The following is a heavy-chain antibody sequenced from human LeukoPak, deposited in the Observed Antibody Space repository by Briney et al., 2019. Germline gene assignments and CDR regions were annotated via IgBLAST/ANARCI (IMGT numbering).Heavy chain of an antibody. CDR3: AKEKQQLFFRNWFDP. CDR2: ISYDGSNK. J-gene: IGHJ5*02. D-gene: IGHD6-13*01. V-gene: IGHV3-30*18. CDR1: GFTFSSYG. Sequence: PGGSLRLSCAASGFTFSSYGMHWVRQAPGKGLEWVAVISYDGSNKYYADSVKGRFTISRDNSKNTLYLQMNSLRAEDTAVYYCAKEKQQLFFRNWFDPWGQGTLVTVSS.